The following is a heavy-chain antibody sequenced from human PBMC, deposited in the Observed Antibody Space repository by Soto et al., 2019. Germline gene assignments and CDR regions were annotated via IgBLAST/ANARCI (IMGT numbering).Heavy chain of an antibody. Sequence: GGSLRLSCAASGFTFSSYWMHWVRQAPGKGRVWVSRINSDGSSTSYADSVKGRFTISRDNAKNTLFLQMNSLRAEDTAVYYCASTGRGSAYWGPGTLVTVSS. CDR2: INSDGSST. J-gene: IGHJ4*02. CDR3: ASTGRGSAY. V-gene: IGHV3-74*01. D-gene: IGHD3-10*01. CDR1: GFTFSSYW.